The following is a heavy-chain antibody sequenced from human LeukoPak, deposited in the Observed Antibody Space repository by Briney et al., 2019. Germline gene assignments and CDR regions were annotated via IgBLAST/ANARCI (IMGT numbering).Heavy chain of an antibody. CDR1: GFTFSTYW. Sequence: GGSLRLSCAASGFTFSTYWMSWVRQAPGKGLEWVSNIKQDGSEKYYVDSVKGRFTISRDNAKNSLYLQMNSLRAEDTAMYYCARDSAGYDYWGQGTLVTVSS. D-gene: IGHD6-25*01. J-gene: IGHJ4*02. CDR3: ARDSAGYDY. V-gene: IGHV3-7*01. CDR2: IKQDGSEK.